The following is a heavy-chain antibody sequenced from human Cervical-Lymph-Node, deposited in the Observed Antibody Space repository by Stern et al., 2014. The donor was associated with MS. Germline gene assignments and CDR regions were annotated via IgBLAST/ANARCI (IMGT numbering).Heavy chain of an antibody. D-gene: IGHD7-27*01. CDR3: ARTWGGKHLHLLSYYAMDV. CDR1: GFTFSDYY. CDR2: ISASGDRI. Sequence: VQLVESGGDLVKPGGSLRLSCAVSGFTFSDYYMSWVRQVPGKGLEWLSFISASGDRIYYADSVQGRYAVSRDNDNNSLFLQVHSLRAEDTAVYYCARTWGGKHLHLLSYYAMDVWGQGTSVTVSS. J-gene: IGHJ6*02. V-gene: IGHV3-11*01.